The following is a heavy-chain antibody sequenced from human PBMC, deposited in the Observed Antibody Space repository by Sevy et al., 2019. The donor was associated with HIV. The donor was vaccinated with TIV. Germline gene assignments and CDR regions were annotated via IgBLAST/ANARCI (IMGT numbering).Heavy chain of an antibody. Sequence: ASVKVSCKASGYSFTGYYIHWVRQPPGQGLEWMGWINPNNGGTNYAQEFQGRVTMTRDTSISTVYMELSRLKSDDTAVYYCARAPVYCRGGNCYPYHFDYWGQGTLVTVSS. CDR1: GYSFTGYY. J-gene: IGHJ4*02. D-gene: IGHD2-15*01. V-gene: IGHV1-2*02. CDR3: ARAPVYCRGGNCYPYHFDY. CDR2: INPNNGGT.